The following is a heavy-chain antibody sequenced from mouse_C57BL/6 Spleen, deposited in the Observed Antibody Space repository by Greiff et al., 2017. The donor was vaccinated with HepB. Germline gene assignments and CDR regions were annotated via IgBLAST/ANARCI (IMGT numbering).Heavy chain of an antibody. CDR1: GFTFSSYG. J-gene: IGHJ4*01. V-gene: IGHV5-6*01. D-gene: IGHD2-2*01. CDR2: ISSGGSYT. Sequence: EVHLVESGGDLVKPGGSLKLSCAASGFTFSSYGMSWVRQTPDKRLEWVATISSGGSYTYYPDSVKGRFTISRDNAKNTLYLQMSSLKSEDTAMYYCASPSTMVTYYAMDYWGQGTSVTVSS. CDR3: ASPSTMVTYYAMDY.